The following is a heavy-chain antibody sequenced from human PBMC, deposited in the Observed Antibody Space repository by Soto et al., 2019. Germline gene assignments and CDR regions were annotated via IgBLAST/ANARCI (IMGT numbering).Heavy chain of an antibody. V-gene: IGHV4-31*03. Sequence: PSETLSLTCTVSGGSISSGGYYWSWIRQHPGKGLEWIGYIYRSGSTYYNPSLKSRVTISIDTSNKHLSLHLSSVTAADTAVYYCARQKVSRFYGEVDFFDYWGLGTLVTVSS. CDR2: IYRSGST. D-gene: IGHD4-17*01. J-gene: IGHJ4*02. CDR1: GGSISSGGYY. CDR3: ARQKVSRFYGEVDFFDY.